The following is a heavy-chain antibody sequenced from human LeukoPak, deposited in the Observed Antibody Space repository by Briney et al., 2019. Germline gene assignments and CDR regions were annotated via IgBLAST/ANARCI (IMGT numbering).Heavy chain of an antibody. CDR2: IRSKANSYAT. Sequence: GGSLKLSCAASGFNFSGSAMHWVRQASGKGLEWVGRIRSKANSYATTYAASVTGRFTISRDDSKNTVSLQMNSLKTEDTAVYYCTIVGVAGTFDYWGQGTLVTVSS. D-gene: IGHD6-19*01. J-gene: IGHJ4*02. V-gene: IGHV3-73*01. CDR1: GFNFSGSA. CDR3: TIVGVAGTFDY.